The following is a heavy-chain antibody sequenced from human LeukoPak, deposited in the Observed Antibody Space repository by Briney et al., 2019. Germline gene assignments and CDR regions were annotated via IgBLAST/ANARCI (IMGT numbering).Heavy chain of an antibody. D-gene: IGHD6-19*01. Sequence: GGSLRLSCAASGFSLSSYNLNWVGQAPGEGLDGVSSISSGSSYIHYADSVKGRFTISRDNAKNSLYLQMNSLRVEDTAVYYCATFPSGWNRQTPYFDYWGQGSLVSVSS. J-gene: IGHJ4*02. V-gene: IGHV3-21*01. CDR3: ATFPSGWNRQTPYFDY. CDR1: GFSLSSYN. CDR2: ISSGSSYI.